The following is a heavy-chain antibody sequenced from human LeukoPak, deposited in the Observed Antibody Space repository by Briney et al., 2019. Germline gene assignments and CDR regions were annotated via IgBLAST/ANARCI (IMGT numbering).Heavy chain of an antibody. CDR2: FDPEDGET. V-gene: IGHV1-24*01. CDR3: ATDSSGYSFDY. J-gene: IGHJ4*02. CDR1: GYTFTSYY. Sequence: ASVKVSCKASGYTFTSYYMHWVRQAPGQGLEWMGGFDPEDGETIYAQKFQGRVTMTEDTSTDTAYMELSSLRSEDTAVYYCATDSSGYSFDYWGQGTLVTVSS. D-gene: IGHD3-22*01.